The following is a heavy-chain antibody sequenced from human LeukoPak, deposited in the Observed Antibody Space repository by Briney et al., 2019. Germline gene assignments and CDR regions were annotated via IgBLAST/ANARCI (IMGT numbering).Heavy chain of an antibody. CDR2: IYYSGSI. Sequence: PSDTLSLTCAVSGYSISSNNWWGWIRQPPGKGLEWIGYIYYSGSIYYNPSLKSRVTMSVDTSKSQFSLKLSSVTAVDTAVYYCARRGSSGWYYFDQWGQGTLVTVPS. V-gene: IGHV4-28*05. D-gene: IGHD6-19*01. J-gene: IGHJ4*02. CDR3: ARRGSSGWYYFDQ. CDR1: GYSISSNNW.